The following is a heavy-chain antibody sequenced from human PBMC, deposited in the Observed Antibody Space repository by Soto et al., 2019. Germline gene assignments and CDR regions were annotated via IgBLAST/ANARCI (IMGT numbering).Heavy chain of an antibody. CDR2: IIPISGTA. D-gene: IGHD2-2*01. CDR1: GGTFSSYA. Sequence: QVQLVQSGAEVKKPGSSVKVSCKASGGTFSSYAISWVRQAPGQGLEWMGGIIPISGTANYAQKFQGRVTITADGSTSTPYMELSSLRSEDTAVYYCARSQGSSTSLEIYYYYYYGMDVWGQGTTVTVSS. CDR3: ARSQGSSTSLEIYYYYYYGMDV. V-gene: IGHV1-69*01. J-gene: IGHJ6*02.